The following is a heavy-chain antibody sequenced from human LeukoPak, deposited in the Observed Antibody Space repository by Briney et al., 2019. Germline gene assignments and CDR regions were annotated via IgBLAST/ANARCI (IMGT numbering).Heavy chain of an antibody. D-gene: IGHD2-21*01. CDR2: INPNSGGT. CDR1: GYTFTGYY. J-gene: IGHJ4*02. CDR3: ATESLFSTGYFDY. V-gene: IGHV1-2*04. Sequence: ASVRVSCKASGYTFTGYYMHWVRQAPGQGLEWMGWINPNSGGTNYAQKFQGWVTMTRDTSISTAYMELSRLRSDDTAVYYCATESLFSTGYFDYWGQGTLVTVSS.